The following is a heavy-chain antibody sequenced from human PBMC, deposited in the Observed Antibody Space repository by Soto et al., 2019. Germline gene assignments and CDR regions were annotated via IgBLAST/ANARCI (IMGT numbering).Heavy chain of an antibody. CDR3: PRMASFGTLNWFDP. Sequence: ASVKVSCKASGYTFTNYDISWVRQATGQGLEWMGWMNPGSGKTGYASKFQGRVTMTRYASTSTAHLELSSLTSEDTAVYYCPRMASFGTLNWFDPWGQGTLVTVSS. V-gene: IGHV1-8*02. CDR2: MNPGSGKT. D-gene: IGHD3-3*01. J-gene: IGHJ5*02. CDR1: GYTFTNYD.